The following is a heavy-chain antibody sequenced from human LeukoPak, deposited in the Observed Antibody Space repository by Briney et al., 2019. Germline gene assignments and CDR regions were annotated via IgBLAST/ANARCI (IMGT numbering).Heavy chain of an antibody. CDR2: IQYDGSEI. D-gene: IGHD3-10*02. CDR3: ARESGAAKIGQMLNY. J-gene: IGHJ4*02. Sequence: GGSLRLSCAASGLMFSTSGMHWVRQAPGKGLEWVAFIQYDGSEIYYADSLKGRFTISRDNSKNTLYLQMNSLRAEDTAVFYCARESGAAKIGQMLNYCGQGTLVTVSS. CDR1: GLMFSTSG. V-gene: IGHV3-30*02.